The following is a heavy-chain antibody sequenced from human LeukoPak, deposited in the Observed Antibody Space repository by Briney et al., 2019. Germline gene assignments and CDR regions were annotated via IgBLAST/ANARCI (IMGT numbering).Heavy chain of an antibody. D-gene: IGHD3-22*01. CDR2: ISSSSSYI. CDR3: ARPVTYYYDSSGYLGFDY. Sequence: PGGSLRLSCTVSGLSFGDYGMNWIRQAPGKGLEWVSSISSSSSYIYYADSVKGRFTISRDNAKNSLYLQMNSLRAEDTAVYYCARPVTYYYDSSGYLGFDYWGQGTLVTVSS. J-gene: IGHJ4*02. CDR1: GLSFGDYG. V-gene: IGHV3-21*01.